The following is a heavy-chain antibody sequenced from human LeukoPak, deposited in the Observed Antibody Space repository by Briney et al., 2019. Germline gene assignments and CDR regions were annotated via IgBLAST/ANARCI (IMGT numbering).Heavy chain of an antibody. J-gene: IGHJ4*02. Sequence: GGSLRLSCAASGFTFSSYSMNWVRQAPGKGLEWVSSISGSSSYIYYADSVKGRFTISRDNAKNSLYLQMNSLRAEDTAVYYCARGVWFGEEGFDYWGQGTLVTVSS. D-gene: IGHD3-10*01. V-gene: IGHV3-21*01. CDR2: ISGSSSYI. CDR1: GFTFSSYS. CDR3: ARGVWFGEEGFDY.